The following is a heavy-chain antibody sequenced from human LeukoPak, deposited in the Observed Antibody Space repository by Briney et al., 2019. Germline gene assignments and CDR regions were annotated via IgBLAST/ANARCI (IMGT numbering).Heavy chain of an antibody. CDR2: IYNGVNT. J-gene: IGHJ5*02. D-gene: IGHD1-26*01. CDR3: ARSRAFNSGAFDP. CDR1: GASVSSASY. Sequence: SETLSLTCTVSGASVSSASYWSWIRQPPGKGVEWIAHIYNGVNTNYNPSLKSRVTISVDTSKNQFSLRLNSVTAADTAVYYCARSRAFNSGAFDPWGQGSLVTVTS. V-gene: IGHV4-61*01.